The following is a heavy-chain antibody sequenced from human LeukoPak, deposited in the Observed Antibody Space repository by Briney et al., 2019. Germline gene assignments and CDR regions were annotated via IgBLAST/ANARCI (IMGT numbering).Heavy chain of an antibody. CDR3: ARGDFWSGYWYYFDY. V-gene: IGHV3-7*01. Sequence: PGGSLRPSCAASGFTFSSYWMSWVRQAPGKGLEWVANIKQDGSEKYYVDSVKGRFTISSDNAKNSLYLQMNSLRAEDAAVYYCARGDFWSGYWYYFDYWGQGTLVTVSS. CDR2: IKQDGSEK. D-gene: IGHD3-3*01. CDR1: GFTFSSYW. J-gene: IGHJ4*02.